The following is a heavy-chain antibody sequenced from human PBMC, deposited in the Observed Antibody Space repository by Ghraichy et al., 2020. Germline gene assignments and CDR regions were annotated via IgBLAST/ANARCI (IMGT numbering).Heavy chain of an antibody. CDR2: ISYDGISE. CDR3: VREGFTSGWAGCFEH. J-gene: IGHJ4*02. CDR1: GLVFSTAI. D-gene: IGHD6-19*01. Sequence: GESLNISCATSGLVFSTAIIHWIRQAPGKGLEWVAAISYDGISEYFADSVKGRFTISRDNSKNTVYLQMNTLRGDDTAVYYCVREGFTSGWAGCFEHWGQGTRVTVSS. V-gene: IGHV3-30-3*01.